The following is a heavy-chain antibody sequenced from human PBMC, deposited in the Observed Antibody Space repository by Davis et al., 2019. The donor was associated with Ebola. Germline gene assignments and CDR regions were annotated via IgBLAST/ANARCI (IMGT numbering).Heavy chain of an antibody. J-gene: IGHJ4*02. CDR2: IRGST. V-gene: IGHV3-23*01. D-gene: IGHD3-10*01. Sequence: GESLKISCAASGFTFSSSAMTWVRQAPGKGLEWVSAIRGSTYYADSVKGRFTISRDNSKNTLYLQMNSLRAEDTAVYYCARSLWPLGDYWGQGTLVTVSS. CDR1: GFTFSSSA. CDR3: ARSLWPLGDY.